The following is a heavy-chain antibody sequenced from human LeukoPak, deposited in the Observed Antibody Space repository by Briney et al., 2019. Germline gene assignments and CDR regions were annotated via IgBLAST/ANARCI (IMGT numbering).Heavy chain of an antibody. V-gene: IGHV4-59*01. J-gene: IGHJ4*02. CDR1: GGSISLYY. CDR3: ARVGDWNDLVY. CDR2: ILYSGTT. Sequence: SETLSLTCTVSGGSISLYYWSWTRQTPGKGLEWIGYILYSGTTTNYNPSLKSRVTISVDTSKNQFSLKLSSVTAADTAVYYCARVGDWNDLVYWGQGTLVTVSS. D-gene: IGHD1-1*01.